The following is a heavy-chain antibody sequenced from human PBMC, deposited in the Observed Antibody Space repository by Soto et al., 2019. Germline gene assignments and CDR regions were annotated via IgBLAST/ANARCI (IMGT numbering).Heavy chain of an antibody. J-gene: IGHJ4*02. Sequence: QVQLVESGGGVVQPGRSLRLSCAASGFTFSSYAMHWVRQAPGKGLEWVAVISYDGRNKYYADSVKGRFTISRDNSKNTLYLQMNSLRAEDTAVYYCARGVGDGGNADYWGQGTLVTVSS. CDR3: ARGVGDGGNADY. CDR1: GFTFSSYA. V-gene: IGHV3-30*04. CDR2: ISYDGRNK. D-gene: IGHD2-15*01.